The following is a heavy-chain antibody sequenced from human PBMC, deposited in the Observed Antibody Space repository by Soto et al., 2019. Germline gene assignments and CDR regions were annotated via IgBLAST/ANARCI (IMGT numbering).Heavy chain of an antibody. D-gene: IGHD2-2*01. V-gene: IGHV3-33*03. CDR2: IWFDGKNI. CDR1: GITISTYG. Sequence: QVQLVESGGGVVQPGRSLRLSCQASGITISTYGMHWVRQAPGKGLEWVAVIWFDGKNIYYADSVKGRFTISRDTSKNTLFLQRNSLRVEDTAVYYSAGAPAEGWFDPWGQGTLVTVSS. J-gene: IGHJ5*02. CDR3: AGAPAEGWFDP.